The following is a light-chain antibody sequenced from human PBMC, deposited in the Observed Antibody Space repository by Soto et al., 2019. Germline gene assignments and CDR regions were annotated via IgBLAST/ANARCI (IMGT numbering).Light chain of an antibody. CDR1: QTISFY. Sequence: IQMTQSPSSLSASVGDTVTITCRASQTISFYLNWYQQKPGRTPNLLIYATSSLQSGVPSRFDGSGSGTEFTLTISSLQPDDFATYYCQQSFSTPHDFGQGTKLEHK. CDR3: QQSFSTPHD. CDR2: ATS. V-gene: IGKV1-39*01. J-gene: IGKJ2*01.